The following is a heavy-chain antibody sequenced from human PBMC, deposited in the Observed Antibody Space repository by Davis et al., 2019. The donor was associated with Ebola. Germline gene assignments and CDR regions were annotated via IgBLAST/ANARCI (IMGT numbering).Heavy chain of an antibody. J-gene: IGHJ4*02. CDR2: LSPHDGNT. CDR3: ARGGGGYMYGRNPFDL. CDR1: GGTFSSYA. Sequence: ASVTVSCKASGGTFSSYAISWVRQAPGQGLEWMGWLSPHDGNTNYAQKLQGRVTMTTDTSTNTAYMELRSMRSEDTPVYFCARGGGGYMYGRNPFDLWGQGTLVTVS. D-gene: IGHD3-16*01. V-gene: IGHV1-18*01.